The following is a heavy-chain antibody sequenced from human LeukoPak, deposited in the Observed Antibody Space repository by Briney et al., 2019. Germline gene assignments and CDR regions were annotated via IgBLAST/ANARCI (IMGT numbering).Heavy chain of an antibody. CDR2: ISGSGGST. D-gene: IGHD1-26*01. Sequence: GGSLRLSCAASGFTFSSYAMSWVRQAPGKGLEWVSAISGSGGSTYYADSVKGRFTISRDNSKNTLYVEMNSLRAEDTPVYYCAKYSGSYSSDYWGQGTLVTVSS. J-gene: IGHJ4*02. V-gene: IGHV3-23*01. CDR3: AKYSGSYSSDY. CDR1: GFTFSSYA.